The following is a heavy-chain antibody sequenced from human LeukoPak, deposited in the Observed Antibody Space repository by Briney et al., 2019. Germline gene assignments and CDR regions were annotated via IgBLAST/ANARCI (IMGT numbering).Heavy chain of an antibody. CDR2: IRSKVNNYAT. V-gene: IGHV3-73*01. D-gene: IGHD2-2*01. CDR3: TRLTDIVVVPTTS. CDR1: GFTFSDSA. J-gene: IGHJ5*02. Sequence: PGGSLRLSYAASGFTFSDSAIHWVRQASGKGLEWVGRIRSKVNNYATVYAASVKGRFTISRDDSKNTAYLQMNTLQTDDTAVYYCTRLTDIVVVPTTSWGQGTLVTVSS.